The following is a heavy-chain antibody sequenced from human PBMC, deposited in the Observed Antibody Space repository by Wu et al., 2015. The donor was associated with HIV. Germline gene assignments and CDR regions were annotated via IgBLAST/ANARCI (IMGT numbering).Heavy chain of an antibody. CDR1: GDGFTSYA. CDR3: ARDGGGFVPAAISLDY. J-gene: IGHJ4*02. Sequence: QVHLVQSGAEVKKPGSSVKVSCKASGDGFTSYAVSWVRQAPGQGLEWMGGINPLFGTTRHAQKFQDRITITTDEAKTIAYLELSSLRSEDTAVYYCARDGGGFVPAAISLDYWGQGTLVTVSS. V-gene: IGHV1-69*05. D-gene: IGHD2-2*01. CDR2: INPLFGTT.